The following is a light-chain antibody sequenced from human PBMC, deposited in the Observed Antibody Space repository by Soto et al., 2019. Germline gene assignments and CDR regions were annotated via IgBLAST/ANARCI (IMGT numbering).Light chain of an antibody. Sequence: QSVLTQPPSASGTPGQRVTISCFGGRSNIGGNYVYSYQQLPGTAPKLLIHRNNQRPSGVPDRLSGSKSGTSASLVISGLRSEDEADYYCAAWDDSLSGYVFGTGTKLTVL. CDR2: RNN. V-gene: IGLV1-47*01. CDR3: AAWDDSLSGYV. CDR1: RSNIGGNY. J-gene: IGLJ1*01.